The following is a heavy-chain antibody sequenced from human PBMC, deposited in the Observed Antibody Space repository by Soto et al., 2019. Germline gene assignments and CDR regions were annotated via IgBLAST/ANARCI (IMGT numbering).Heavy chain of an antibody. Sequence: QMQLVQSGPEVKKPGTSVKVSCKASVFTFTNSAVQWVRQARGQRLEWIGWIAVGSGNTNYAQKFQERVTITRDMSTSTAYMELSSLRSDDTAVYYCAADSRGNFYGTGAFRRYYYYAMDVWGQGTTVTVSS. V-gene: IGHV1-58*01. CDR2: IAVGSGNT. D-gene: IGHD3-10*01. CDR1: VFTFTNSA. J-gene: IGHJ6*02. CDR3: AADSRGNFYGTGAFRRYYYYAMDV.